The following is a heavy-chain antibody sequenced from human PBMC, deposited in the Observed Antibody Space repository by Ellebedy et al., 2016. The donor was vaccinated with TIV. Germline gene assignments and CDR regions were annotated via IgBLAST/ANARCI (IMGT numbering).Heavy chain of an antibody. CDR2: ISDDGSKK. D-gene: IGHD6-13*01. CDR1: GFTFSSYA. CDR3: AVSRWAAAGLYYFDF. J-gene: IGHJ4*02. V-gene: IGHV3-30*04. Sequence: GESLKISCAASGFTFSSYAMHWVRQAPGRGLEWVAVISDDGSKKYYADSVKGRFTISRDNSKNTLYMQMNSLRVEDTAVYYCAVSRWAAAGLYYFDFWGQGTLVTVSS.